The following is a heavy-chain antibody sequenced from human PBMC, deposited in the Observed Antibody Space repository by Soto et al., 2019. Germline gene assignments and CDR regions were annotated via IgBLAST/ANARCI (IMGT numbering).Heavy chain of an antibody. CDR2: ISYDGSNK. V-gene: IGHV3-30-3*01. J-gene: IGHJ6*02. CDR1: GFTFSSYA. Sequence: PGGSLRLSCAASGFTFSSYAMHWVRPAPGKGLEWVAVISYDGSNKYYADSVKGRFTISRDNSKNTLYLQMNSLRAEDTAVYYCARDPFLPYYYDSSGYTGYGMDVWGQGTTVTVFS. CDR3: ARDPFLPYYYDSSGYTGYGMDV. D-gene: IGHD3-22*01.